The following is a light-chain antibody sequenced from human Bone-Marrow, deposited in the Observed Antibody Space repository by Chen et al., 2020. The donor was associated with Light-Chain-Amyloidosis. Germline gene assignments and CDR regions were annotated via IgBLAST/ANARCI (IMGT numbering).Light chain of an antibody. J-gene: IGLJ2*01. Sequence: SYELTQPPPVSVSPGQTARITCSGDDLPTKYAYWYQQKPGQAPVLVIHRDTERPSGISERFSGSSSGTTATLTISRVQAEDEADYHCQSADSSGTYEVIFGGGTKLTVL. CDR3: QSADSSGTYEVI. CDR2: RDT. V-gene: IGLV3-25*03. CDR1: DLPTKY.